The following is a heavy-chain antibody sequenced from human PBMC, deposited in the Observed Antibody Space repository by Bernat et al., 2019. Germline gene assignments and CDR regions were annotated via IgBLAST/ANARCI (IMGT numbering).Heavy chain of an antibody. D-gene: IGHD3-10*01. CDR3: AREPQELYGSGSYYTH. V-gene: IGHV1-2*02. CDR2: INPNSGGT. Sequence: QVQLVQSGAEVKKPGASVKVSCKASGYTFTGYYMHWVRQAPGQGLEWMGWINPNSGGTNYAQKFQGRVTMTRDTSISTAYMELSRLRSDDTAVYYCAREPQELYGSGSYYTHWGQGTLVTVSS. CDR1: GYTFTGYY. J-gene: IGHJ4*02.